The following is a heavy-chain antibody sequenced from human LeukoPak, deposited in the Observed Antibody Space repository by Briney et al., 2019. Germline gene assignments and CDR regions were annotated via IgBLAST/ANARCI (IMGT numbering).Heavy chain of an antibody. J-gene: IGHJ3*01. V-gene: IGHV3-30*01. CDR3: ARNHSNQNVFDV. CDR1: GFTYTDYA. Sequence: GGSLRLSCAASGFTYTDYAFHWVRQAPGKGLEWVTIISYSGESYADSVRGQFAISRDNSKNTVYLQMDSLRADDTAMYYCARNHSNQNVFDVWGQGTMVTVSS. D-gene: IGHD1-14*01. CDR2: ISYSGE.